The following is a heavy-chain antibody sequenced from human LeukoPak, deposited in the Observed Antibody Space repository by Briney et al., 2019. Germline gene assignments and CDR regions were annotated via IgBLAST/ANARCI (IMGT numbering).Heavy chain of an antibody. CDR1: GFTFSSYA. CDR3: AKGLGYDSSGYYPN. V-gene: IGHV3-23*01. Sequence: QSGGSLRLSCAASGFTFSSYAMGWVRQAPGKGLEWVSAISGSGGSTYYADSVKGRFTISRDNSKNTLYLQMSSLRAEDTAVYYCAKGLGYDSSGYYPNWGQGTLVTVSS. J-gene: IGHJ4*02. CDR2: ISGSGGST. D-gene: IGHD3-22*01.